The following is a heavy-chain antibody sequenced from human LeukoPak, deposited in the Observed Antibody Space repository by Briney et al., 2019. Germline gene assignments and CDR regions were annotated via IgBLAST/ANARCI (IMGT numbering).Heavy chain of an antibody. J-gene: IGHJ4*02. CDR3: AKDSKAVTGTGNIDY. D-gene: IGHD6-19*01. CDR2: ISWDGGSS. Sequence: GGSLRLSCEASGFTFSTFAMIWVRQPPGKGLEWVSLISWDGGSSYYADSVKGRFTISRDNSKDSLYLQMNSLRAQDTALYYCAKDSKAVTGTGNIDYWGQGTLVTVSS. V-gene: IGHV3-43D*03. CDR1: GFTFSTFA.